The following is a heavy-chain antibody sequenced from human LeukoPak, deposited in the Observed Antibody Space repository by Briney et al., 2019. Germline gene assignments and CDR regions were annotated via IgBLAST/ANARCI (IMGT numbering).Heavy chain of an antibody. D-gene: IGHD3-22*01. J-gene: IGHJ4*02. CDR1: GFTFSSYG. V-gene: IGHV3-30*02. Sequence: GGSLRLSCAASGFTFSSYGMHWVRQAPGKGLEWVAFIRYDGSNKYYADSVKGRFTISRDNSKNTLYLQMNSLRAEDTAVYYCAKDARVVVAYFDYWGQGTLVTVSS. CDR3: AKDARVVVAYFDY. CDR2: IRYDGSNK.